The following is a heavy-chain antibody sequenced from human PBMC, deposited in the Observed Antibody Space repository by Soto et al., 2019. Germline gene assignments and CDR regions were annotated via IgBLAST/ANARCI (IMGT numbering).Heavy chain of an antibody. CDR1: GYSVSSGSY. Sequence: SETLSLTCNVSGYSVSSGSYWGWIRQPPGKGPEWIASIYHGGTTFYNPSLKRRVGTAVDTSNNQVAMIPRSVGAAAPAFYFCARPHVMVVSRSTFDYWGQGILVTVSS. D-gene: IGHD2-2*01. CDR2: IYHGGTT. J-gene: IGHJ4*02. V-gene: IGHV4-38-2*02. CDR3: ARPHVMVVSRSTFDY.